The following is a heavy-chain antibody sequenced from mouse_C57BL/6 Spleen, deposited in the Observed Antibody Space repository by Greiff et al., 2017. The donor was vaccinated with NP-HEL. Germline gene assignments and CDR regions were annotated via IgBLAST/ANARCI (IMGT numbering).Heavy chain of an antibody. CDR1: GYSITSGYY. J-gene: IGHJ2*01. CDR2: ISYDGSN. V-gene: IGHV3-6*01. D-gene: IGHD1-1*01. Sequence: EVQLQESGPGLVKPSQSLSLTCSVTGYSITSGYYWNWIRQFPGNKLEWMGYISYDGSNNYNPSLKNRISITRDTSKNQFFLKLNSVTTEDTATYYCARAAYYYGSSYEDYWGQGTTLTVSS. CDR3: ARAAYYYGSSYEDY.